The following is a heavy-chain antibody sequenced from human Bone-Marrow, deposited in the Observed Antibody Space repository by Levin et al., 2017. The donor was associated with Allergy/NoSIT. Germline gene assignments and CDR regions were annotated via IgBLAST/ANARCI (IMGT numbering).Heavy chain of an antibody. J-gene: IGHJ3*02. CDR2: ISAYNGNT. V-gene: IGHV1-18*01. CDR3: ARDKELAGIVGATTDAFDI. D-gene: IGHD1-26*01. CDR1: GYTFTSYG. Sequence: GESLKISCKASGYTFTSYGISWVRQAPGQGLEWMGWISAYNGNTNYAQKLQGRVTMTTDTSTSTAYMELRSLRSDDTAVYYCARDKELAGIVGATTDAFDIWGQGTMVTVSS.